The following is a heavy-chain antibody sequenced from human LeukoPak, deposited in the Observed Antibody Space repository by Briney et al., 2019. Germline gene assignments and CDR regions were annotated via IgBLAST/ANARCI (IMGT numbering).Heavy chain of an antibody. CDR3: ASLVSRGDSSGYHY. V-gene: IGHV1-2*06. Sequence: ASVKVSCKASGYTFTSYYMHWVRQAPGQGLEWMGRINPNSGGTNYAQKFQGRVTMTRDTSISTAYMELSRLRSDDTAVYYCASLVSRGDSSGYHYWGQGTLVTVSS. D-gene: IGHD3-22*01. CDR1: GYTFTSYY. J-gene: IGHJ4*02. CDR2: INPNSGGT.